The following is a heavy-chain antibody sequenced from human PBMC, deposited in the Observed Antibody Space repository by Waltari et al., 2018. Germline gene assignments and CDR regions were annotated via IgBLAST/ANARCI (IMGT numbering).Heavy chain of an antibody. CDR2: ISSDSVSK. D-gene: IGHD3-22*01. Sequence: QVQLVESGGGVVQPGTSLRLSCTVSGLTFGQLAMHWVRQAPGKGLEWLAIISSDSVSKFYAESVNGRFTISRDNSKNTMYLEMSALTLEDTAVYYCAGPWGYYSDDGHYLDYWGPGTQVFVSP. J-gene: IGHJ4*02. CDR3: AGPWGYYSDDGHYLDY. CDR1: GLTFGQLA. V-gene: IGHV3-30*15.